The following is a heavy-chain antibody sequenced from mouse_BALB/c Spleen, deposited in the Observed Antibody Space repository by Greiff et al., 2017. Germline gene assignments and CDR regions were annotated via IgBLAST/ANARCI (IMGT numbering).Heavy chain of an antibody. CDR1: GFSLTSYG. CDR3: ARLGGYYGSWYFDG. Sequence: QVQLQQSGPGLVAPSQSLSITCTVSGFSLTSYGVHWVRQPPGKGLEWLGVIWAGGSTNYNSALMSRLSISKDNSKSQVFLKMNSLQTDDTAMYYCARLGGYYGSWYFDGWGAGTTVTVSS. D-gene: IGHD1-1*01. J-gene: IGHJ1*01. CDR2: IWAGGST. V-gene: IGHV2-9*02.